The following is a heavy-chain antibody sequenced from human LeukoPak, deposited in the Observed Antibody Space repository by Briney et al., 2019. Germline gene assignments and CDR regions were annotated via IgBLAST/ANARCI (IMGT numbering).Heavy chain of an antibody. Sequence: GGSLRLSCAASGFTFSSYWMSWVRQAPGKGLEWVANIKQDGSEKYYVDSVKGRFTISRDNAKNSLYLQMNSLRAEDTAVYYCAKAYGGSYGYCFDYWGQGTLVTVSS. CDR3: AKAYGGSYGYCFDY. J-gene: IGHJ4*02. D-gene: IGHD1-26*01. CDR1: GFTFSSYW. V-gene: IGHV3-7*01. CDR2: IKQDGSEK.